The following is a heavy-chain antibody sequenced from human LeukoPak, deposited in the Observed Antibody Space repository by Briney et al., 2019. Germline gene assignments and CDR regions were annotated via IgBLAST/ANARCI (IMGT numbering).Heavy chain of an antibody. CDR1: GYSISSGYY. Sequence: SETLSLTCAVSGYSISSGYYWGWIRQPPGKGLEWIGSIYHSGSTYYNPSLKSRVTISVDTSKNQFPLKLSSVTAPDTAVYYCARHEGRPPINWFDPWGQGTLVTVSS. CDR2: IYHSGST. J-gene: IGHJ5*02. V-gene: IGHV4-38-2*01. CDR3: ARHEGRPPINWFDP. D-gene: IGHD3-10*01.